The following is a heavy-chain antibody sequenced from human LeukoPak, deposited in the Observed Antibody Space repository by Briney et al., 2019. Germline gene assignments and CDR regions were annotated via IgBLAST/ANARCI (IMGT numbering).Heavy chain of an antibody. CDR3: AKGGAVSSKSITLVRGTRRYYYYMDV. J-gene: IGHJ6*03. CDR1: GFTFSSYG. D-gene: IGHD3-10*01. V-gene: IGHV3-23*01. CDR2: ISDSGGST. Sequence: GGTLRLSCAASGFTFSSYGMSWVRQAPGKGLEWVSGISDSGGSTYYADSVKGRFTISRDNSKNTLYLQMNSLSAEDTAVYYCAKGGAVSSKSITLVRGTRRYYYYMDVWGKGTMVTISS.